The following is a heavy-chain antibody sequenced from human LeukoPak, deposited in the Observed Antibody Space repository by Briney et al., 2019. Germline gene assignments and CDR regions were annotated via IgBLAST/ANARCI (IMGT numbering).Heavy chain of an antibody. D-gene: IGHD3-10*01. CDR2: ISSNGGTT. CDR1: GFTFSSYG. Sequence: GGSLRLSCAATGFTFSSYGMVWVRQAPGKGLEYVSGISSNGGTTYYGNSVKGRFTISRDNSKDTLHLQMGSLRIEDMAVYYCASEIRGASDYWGQGTLVTVAS. V-gene: IGHV3-64*01. CDR3: ASEIRGASDY. J-gene: IGHJ4*02.